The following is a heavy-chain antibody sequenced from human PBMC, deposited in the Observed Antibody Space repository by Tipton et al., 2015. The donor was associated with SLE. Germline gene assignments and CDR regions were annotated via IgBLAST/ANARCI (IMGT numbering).Heavy chain of an antibody. CDR2: INHSGST. J-gene: IGHJ4*02. D-gene: IGHD6-19*01. Sequence: TLSLTCAVYGGSFSGYYWSWIRQPPGKGLEWIGEINHSGSTNYNPSLKSRVTISVDTSKKQFSLKLSSVTAADTAVYYCARAQSIAVADYFDYWGQGTLVTVSS. CDR3: ARAQSIAVADYFDY. V-gene: IGHV4-34*01. CDR1: GGSFSGYY.